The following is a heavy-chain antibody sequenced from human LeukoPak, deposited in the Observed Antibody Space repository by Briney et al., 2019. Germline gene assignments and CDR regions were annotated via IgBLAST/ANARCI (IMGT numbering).Heavy chain of an antibody. CDR3: ARQGSWSSLKS. Sequence: GESLKISCEGSGYSFTSYWIGWVRQMPGKGLEWMGIIYPGDSDTTYSPSFQGQVTISADKSISTAYPQWSSLKASDTAIYYCARQGSWSSLKSWGQGTLATVSS. CDR1: GYSFTSYW. CDR2: IYPGDSDT. D-gene: IGHD6-13*01. V-gene: IGHV5-51*01. J-gene: IGHJ5*02.